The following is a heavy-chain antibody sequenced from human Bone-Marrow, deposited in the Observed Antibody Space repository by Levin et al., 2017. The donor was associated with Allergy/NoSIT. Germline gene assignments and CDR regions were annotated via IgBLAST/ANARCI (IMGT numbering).Heavy chain of an antibody. V-gene: IGHV4-34*01. CDR2: ITPRGTT. J-gene: IGHJ4*02. Sequence: ESLKISCAVYGGSFSGFYCSWIRQSPGKGLEWIGEITPRGTTTYNPSLKSRVSISLDTSKNQFSLKLTSVTPADTAIYYCVRSGKYYTDHWGQGSLVAVSS. D-gene: IGHD3-10*01. CDR3: VRSGKYYTDH. CDR1: GGSFSGFY.